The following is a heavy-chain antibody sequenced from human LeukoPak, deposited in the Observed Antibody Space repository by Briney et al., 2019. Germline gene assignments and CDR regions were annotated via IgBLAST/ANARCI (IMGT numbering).Heavy chain of an antibody. CDR3: ARLGLQRYYYYYYYMDV. Sequence: GESLKISCKGSGYSFTSYWIGWVRQMPGKGLEWMGIIYPGDSDTRYSPSFQGQVTISADKSISTAYLQWSSLEASDTAMYYCARLGLQRYYYYYYYMDVWGKGTTVTVSS. CDR2: IYPGDSDT. D-gene: IGHD5-18*01. J-gene: IGHJ6*03. V-gene: IGHV5-51*01. CDR1: GYSFTSYW.